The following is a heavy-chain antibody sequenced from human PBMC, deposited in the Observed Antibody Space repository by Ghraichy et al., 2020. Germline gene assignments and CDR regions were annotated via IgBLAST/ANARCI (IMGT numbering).Heavy chain of an antibody. CDR1: GFTFSSYW. D-gene: IGHD6-19*01. CDR3: ARDPAWVGSGYHYYYGLDV. V-gene: IGHV3-7*01. Sequence: GGSLRLSCAASGFTFSSYWMSWVRQAPGKGLEWVANIKQDGSEKYYVDSVKGRFTISRDNAKNSLYLQMNSLRAEDTAVYYCARDPAWVGSGYHYYYGLDVWGQGTTVTVSS. CDR2: IKQDGSEK. J-gene: IGHJ6*02.